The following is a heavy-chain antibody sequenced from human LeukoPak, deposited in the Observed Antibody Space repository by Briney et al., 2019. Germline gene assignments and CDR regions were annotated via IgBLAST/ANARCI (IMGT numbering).Heavy chain of an antibody. Sequence: GGSLRLSCAASGFIFNDYWMTWVRQAPGKGLEWVANIKHDGSEKYYVDSVKGRFTISRDNANNSLYLQMNSLRAEDTAVYYCARDWYYDILTAFDYWGQGTLVTVSS. CDR1: GFIFNDYW. V-gene: IGHV3-7*01. D-gene: IGHD3-9*01. J-gene: IGHJ4*02. CDR2: IKHDGSEK. CDR3: ARDWYYDILTAFDY.